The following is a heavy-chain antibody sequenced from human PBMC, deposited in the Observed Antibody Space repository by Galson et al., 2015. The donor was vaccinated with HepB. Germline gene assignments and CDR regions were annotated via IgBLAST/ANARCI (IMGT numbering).Heavy chain of an antibody. CDR1: GFTFSTYS. D-gene: IGHD2-2*02. CDR2: ISSSSSYI. CDR3: ARDGCTSCYTFDY. Sequence: SLRLSCAASGFTFSTYSMNWVRQAPGKGLEWVSSISSSSSYIYYADSVKGLFTISRDNAKNSLYLQMNSLRAEDTAVYYCARDGCTSCYTFDYWGQGTLVTVSS. J-gene: IGHJ4*02. V-gene: IGHV3-21*01.